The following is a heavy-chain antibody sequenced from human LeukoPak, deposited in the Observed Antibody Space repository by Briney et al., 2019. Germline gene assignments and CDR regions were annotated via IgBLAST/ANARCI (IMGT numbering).Heavy chain of an antibody. Sequence: SETLSLTCTVSGGSISSGGYYWSWIRQHPGKGLEWIGYIYYSGSTYYNPSLNSRVTISVDTSKNQFSLKLSSVTAADTAVYYCARVFSSSGWTGSDYYYGMDVWGQGTTVTVSS. CDR3: ARVFSSSGWTGSDYYYGMDV. CDR2: IYYSGST. CDR1: GGSISSGGYY. V-gene: IGHV4-31*03. D-gene: IGHD6-19*01. J-gene: IGHJ6*02.